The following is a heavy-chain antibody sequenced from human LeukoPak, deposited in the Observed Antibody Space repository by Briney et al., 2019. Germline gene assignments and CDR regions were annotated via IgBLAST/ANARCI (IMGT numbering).Heavy chain of an antibody. D-gene: IGHD2-15*01. V-gene: IGHV4-31*03. CDR3: ARDDEGVGVLDY. CDR1: GGSISSGGYY. Sequence: SETLSLTCTVSGGSISSGGYYWSWIRQHPGKGLEWIGYIYYSGSTYYNPSLKSRVTISVDTSKNQFSLKLSSVTAADTAVYYCARDDEGVGVLDYWGQGTLVTVSS. CDR2: IYYSGST. J-gene: IGHJ4*02.